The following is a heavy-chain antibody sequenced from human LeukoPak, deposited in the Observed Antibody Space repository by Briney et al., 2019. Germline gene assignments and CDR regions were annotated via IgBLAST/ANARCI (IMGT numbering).Heavy chain of an antibody. D-gene: IGHD2-8*01. V-gene: IGHV1-69*13. J-gene: IGHJ5*02. CDR2: IIPIFGTA. CDR1: GGTFSSYA. CDR3: AREVSDCTNGVCYGNWFDP. Sequence: SVKVSCDASGGTFSSYAISWVRQAPGQGLEWMGGIIPIFGTANYAQKFQGRVTITADESTSTAYMELSSLRSEDTAVYYCAREVSDCTNGVCYGNWFDPWGQGTLVTVSS.